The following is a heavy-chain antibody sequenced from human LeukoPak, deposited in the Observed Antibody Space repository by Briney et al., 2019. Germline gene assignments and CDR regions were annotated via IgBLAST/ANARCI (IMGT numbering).Heavy chain of an antibody. CDR2: IWYDGSNK. CDR3: ARERSIVATFDY. J-gene: IGHJ4*02. D-gene: IGHD5-12*01. CDR1: GFTFSSYG. V-gene: IGHV3-33*01. Sequence: GGSLRLSCAASGFTFSSYGMHWVRQAPGKGLEWVAVIWYDGSNKYYADSVKGRFTISRDNSKNTLYLHMNSLRAEDTAVYYCARERSIVATFDYWGQGTLVTVSS.